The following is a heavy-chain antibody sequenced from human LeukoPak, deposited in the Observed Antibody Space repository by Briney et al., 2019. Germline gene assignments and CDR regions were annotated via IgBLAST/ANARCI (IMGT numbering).Heavy chain of an antibody. CDR2: IYHSGST. CDR3: SRGSSGYYWFDP. Sequence: SQTLSLTCAVSGGSISSDGYSWSWIRQPPGKGLEWIGYIYHSGSTYYNPSLKSRVTISVDRSKNQFSLKLSSVTAADTAVYYCSRGSSGYYWFDPWGQGTLVTVSS. D-gene: IGHD3-22*01. V-gene: IGHV4-30-2*01. J-gene: IGHJ5*02. CDR1: GGSISSDGYS.